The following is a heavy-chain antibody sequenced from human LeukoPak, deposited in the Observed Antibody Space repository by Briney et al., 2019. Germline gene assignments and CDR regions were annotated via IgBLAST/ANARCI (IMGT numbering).Heavy chain of an antibody. CDR1: GFTFDDYA. D-gene: IGHD3-3*02. J-gene: IGHJ5*02. CDR2: ISWNSGSI. V-gene: IGHV3-9*01. Sequence: GGSLRLSCAASGFTFDDYAMHWVRQAPGKGLEWVSGISWNSGSIGYADSVKGRFTISRDNAKNSLYLQMNSLRAEDTALYYCAEESPTSIPTWGQGTLVTVSS. CDR3: AEESPTSIPT.